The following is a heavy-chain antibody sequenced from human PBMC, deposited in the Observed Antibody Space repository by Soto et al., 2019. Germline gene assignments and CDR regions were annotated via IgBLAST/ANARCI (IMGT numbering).Heavy chain of an antibody. D-gene: IGHD2-8*01. CDR3: ARDRKSYCTNGVCYYFDY. J-gene: IGHJ4*02. V-gene: IGHV1-2*04. CDR2: INPNSGGT. Sequence: ASVKVSCKASGYTFTGYYMHWVRQAPGQGLEWMGWINPNSGGTNYAQKFQGWVTMTRDTSISTGYMELSRLRSDDTAVYYCARDRKSYCTNGVCYYFDYWGQGTLVTVSS. CDR1: GYTFTGYY.